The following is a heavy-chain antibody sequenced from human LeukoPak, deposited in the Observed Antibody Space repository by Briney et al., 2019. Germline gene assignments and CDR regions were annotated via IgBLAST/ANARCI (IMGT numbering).Heavy chain of an antibody. J-gene: IGHJ4*02. Sequence: SETLSLTCTVSGGSISSYYWSWIRQPPGKGLEWIGEINHSGSTNYNPSLKSRVTISVDTSKNQFSLKLSSVTAADTAVYYCARGNTFSDYWGQGTLVTVSS. CDR1: GGSISSYY. CDR3: ARGNTFSDY. V-gene: IGHV4-34*01. D-gene: IGHD3-16*01. CDR2: INHSGST.